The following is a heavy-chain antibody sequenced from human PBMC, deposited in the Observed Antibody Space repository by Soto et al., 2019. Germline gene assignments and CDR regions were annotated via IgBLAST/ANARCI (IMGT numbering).Heavy chain of an antibody. Sequence: QVQLQHWGAGLLKPSETLSLTCAVYGAPFSGYYWSWIRQPPGKGLEWIGQINHSGSTNYNPSLKSRVTRSVDTSRNQFSLTMTSVTAADTAVYYCARDGYSNPRYFDFWGRGTPVTVSS. CDR1: GAPFSGYY. D-gene: IGHD4-4*01. J-gene: IGHJ2*01. CDR2: INHSGST. V-gene: IGHV4-34*01. CDR3: ARDGYSNPRYFDF.